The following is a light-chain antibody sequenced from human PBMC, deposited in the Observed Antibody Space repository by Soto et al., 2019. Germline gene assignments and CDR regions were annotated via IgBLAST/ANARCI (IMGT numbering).Light chain of an antibody. CDR2: EVS. V-gene: IGLV2-14*01. CDR3: SSYTSSSTDV. CDR1: SSDVGGYNY. Sequence: ALTQPASVSGSPGQSITISCTGTSSDVGGYNYVSWYQQHPGKAPKLMIYEVSNRPSGVSNRFSGSKSGNTASLTISGLQAEGEADYYCSSYTSSSTDVFGTGTKVNVL. J-gene: IGLJ1*01.